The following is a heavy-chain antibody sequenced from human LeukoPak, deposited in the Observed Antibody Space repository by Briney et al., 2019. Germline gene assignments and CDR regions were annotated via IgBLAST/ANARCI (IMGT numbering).Heavy chain of an antibody. CDR2: INHSGST. D-gene: IGHD6-13*01. J-gene: IGHJ5*02. V-gene: IGHV4-34*01. Sequence: PETLSLTCAVYGGSFSGYYWSWIRQPPGKGLEWIGEINHSGSTNYNPSLKSRVTISVDTSKNQFSLKLSSVTAADTAVYYCARGVTRSSSWSPNWFDPWGQETLVTVSS. CDR1: GGSFSGYY. CDR3: ARGVTRSSSWSPNWFDP.